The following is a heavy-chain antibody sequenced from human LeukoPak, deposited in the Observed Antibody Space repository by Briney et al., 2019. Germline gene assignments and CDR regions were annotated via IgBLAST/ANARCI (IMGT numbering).Heavy chain of an antibody. J-gene: IGHJ4*02. CDR1: GFTFDDYA. Sequence: GGSLRLSCAASGFTFDDYAMHWVRQAPGKGLEWVSGISWNSGSIGYADSVKGRFTISRDNAKNSLYLQMNSLRAEDTALYYCAKDIYDYGDYGAFDYWGQGTLVTVSS. V-gene: IGHV3-9*01. CDR3: AKDIYDYGDYGAFDY. CDR2: ISWNSGSI. D-gene: IGHD4-17*01.